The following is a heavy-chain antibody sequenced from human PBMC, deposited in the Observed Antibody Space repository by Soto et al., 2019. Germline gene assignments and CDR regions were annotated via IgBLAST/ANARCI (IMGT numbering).Heavy chain of an antibody. V-gene: IGHV3-7*01. CDR3: ARGTIWSGYQFFDY. CDR1: GFTFSNYW. D-gene: IGHD3-3*01. Sequence: GSLRLSCAASGFTFSNYWMTWVRQASGKGLEWVANIKQDGSEKYYVDSVKGRFTISRDNAKNSLFLQVNSLRAEDTAVYYCARGTIWSGYQFFDYWGQGTLVTVSS. J-gene: IGHJ4*02. CDR2: IKQDGSEK.